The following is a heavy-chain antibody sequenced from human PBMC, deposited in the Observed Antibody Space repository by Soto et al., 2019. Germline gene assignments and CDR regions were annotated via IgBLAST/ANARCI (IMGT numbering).Heavy chain of an antibody. CDR2: LNIAGTI. CDR1: GATISSFN. J-gene: IGHJ2*01. CDR3: ARDRGEYTRSWFWYFSH. Sequence: SETLSLTCSLSGATISSFNWNWVRQPAGKGPEWVGRLNIAGTINYNPSLKSRITMSMDTSKNQISLHLRSVTAADTAIYYCARDRGEYTRSWFWYFSHWVHGTLVTVSS. D-gene: IGHD2-2*01. V-gene: IGHV4-4*07.